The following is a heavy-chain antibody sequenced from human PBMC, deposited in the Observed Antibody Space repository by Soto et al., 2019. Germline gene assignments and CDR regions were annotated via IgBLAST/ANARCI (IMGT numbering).Heavy chain of an antibody. Sequence: EVQLVESGGGLVQPGGSLRLSCAASGFTFSSYEMNWVRQAPGQWLEWVSYISSSGSTIYYADSVKGRFTISRDNAKNSLYLQMNSLRAEDTAVYYCARGEHLGDFWSAGMDVWGQGTTVTVSS. D-gene: IGHD3-3*01. V-gene: IGHV3-48*03. CDR2: ISSSGSTI. CDR1: GFTFSSYE. CDR3: ARGEHLGDFWSAGMDV. J-gene: IGHJ6*02.